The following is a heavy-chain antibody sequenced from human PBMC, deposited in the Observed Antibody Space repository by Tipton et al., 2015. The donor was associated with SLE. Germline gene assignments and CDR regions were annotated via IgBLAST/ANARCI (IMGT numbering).Heavy chain of an antibody. Sequence: GLVKPSETLSLTCAVSGYSISSGYYWSWIRQPAGKGLEWIGRIYTSGSTNYNPSLKSRVTISVDTSKNQFSLKLSSVTAADTAVYYCARGYSYGFNWFDPWGQGTLVTVSS. J-gene: IGHJ5*02. CDR2: IYTSGST. D-gene: IGHD5-18*01. V-gene: IGHV4-61*02. CDR3: ARGYSYGFNWFDP. CDR1: GYSISSGYY.